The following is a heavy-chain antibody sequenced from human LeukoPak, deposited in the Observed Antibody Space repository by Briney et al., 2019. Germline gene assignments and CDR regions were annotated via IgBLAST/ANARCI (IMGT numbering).Heavy chain of an antibody. Sequence: GGSLRLSCAASGFTFSSYAMSWVRQAPGKGLEWVSAISGSGGSTYYADSVKGRFTISRDNSKNTLYLQMNSLRAEDTAVYYCARDYCGGDYCYYYYYGMDVWGQGTTVTVSS. CDR3: ARDYCGGDYCYYYYYGMDV. D-gene: IGHD2-21*02. J-gene: IGHJ6*02. CDR1: GFTFSSYA. CDR2: ISGSGGST. V-gene: IGHV3-23*01.